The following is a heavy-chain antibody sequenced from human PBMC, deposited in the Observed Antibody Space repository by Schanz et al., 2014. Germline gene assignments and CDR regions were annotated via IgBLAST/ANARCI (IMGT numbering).Heavy chain of an antibody. Sequence: VFLVESGGGLVQPGGSLRLSCAASGFTFSKYGMHWVRQAPGKGLEWVAIISLDGSNQYYADSVKGRFTISRDNSKNTMYLQMNSLRAEDTAVYYCVKDLQRELLRDDHYYGMDVWGQGTTVTVSS. CDR2: ISLDGSNQ. CDR3: VKDLQRELLRDDHYYGMDV. CDR1: GFTFSKYG. V-gene: IGHV3-33*05. J-gene: IGHJ6*02. D-gene: IGHD1-26*01.